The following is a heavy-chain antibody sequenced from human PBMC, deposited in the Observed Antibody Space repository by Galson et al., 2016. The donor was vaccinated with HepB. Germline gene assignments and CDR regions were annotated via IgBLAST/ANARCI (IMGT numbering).Heavy chain of an antibody. J-gene: IGHJ4*02. V-gene: IGHV4-61*01. CDR1: GGSVISDNYY. D-gene: IGHD1-26*01. Sequence: ETLSLTCTVSGGSVISDNYYWSWIRQPPGKGLEWIGFIQYSGNTNCNPSLRGRVTISIDTSKNQFSLKVNSVTAADTAVYYRARDQNGSYLAYWGLGALVAVSS. CDR2: IQYSGNT. CDR3: ARDQNGSYLAY.